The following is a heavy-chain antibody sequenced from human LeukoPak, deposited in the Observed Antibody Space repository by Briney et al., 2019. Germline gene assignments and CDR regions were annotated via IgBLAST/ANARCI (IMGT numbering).Heavy chain of an antibody. J-gene: IGHJ4*02. D-gene: IGHD6-19*01. CDR1: GGTFSSYA. CDR2: IIPIFGTA. Sequence: SVKVSCKASGGTFSSYAISWVRQAPGQGLEWMGGIIPIFGTANYAQKFQGRVTITADKSTSTAYMELSSLKSEDTAVYYCARGRGWPRYYFDYWGQGTLVTVSS. V-gene: IGHV1-69*06. CDR3: ARGRGWPRYYFDY.